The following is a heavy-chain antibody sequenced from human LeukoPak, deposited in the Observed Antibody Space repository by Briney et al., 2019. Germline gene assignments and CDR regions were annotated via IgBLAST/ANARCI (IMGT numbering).Heavy chain of an antibody. J-gene: IGHJ4*02. CDR3: ARELVPAARTLWFGEYPSFDY. V-gene: IGHV7-4-1*02. D-gene: IGHD3-10*01. Sequence: ASVKVSCKASGYTFTSYAMNWVRQAPGQGLEWMGWINTNTGNPTYAQGFTGRFVFSLDTSVSTAYLQISSLKAEDTAVYYCARELVPAARTLWFGEYPSFDYWGQGTLVTVSS. CDR1: GYTFTSYA. CDR2: INTNTGNP.